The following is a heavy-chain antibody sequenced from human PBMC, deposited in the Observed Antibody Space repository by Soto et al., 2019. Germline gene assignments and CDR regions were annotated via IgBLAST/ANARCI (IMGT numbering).Heavy chain of an antibody. V-gene: IGHV2-5*02. CDR1: GFSLSTSGVG. CDR2: IYWDDDK. Sequence: QITLKESGPTLVKPTQTLTLTCTFSGFSLSTSGVGVGWIRQPPGKALEWLALIYWDDDKRYSPSLKSRLTITKDTSKTHVLLTMTNRDPVDTATYYCAHPPGYFPRRGWFAPWGQGTLVTVSS. J-gene: IGHJ5*02. CDR3: AHPPGYFPRRGWFAP. D-gene: IGHD1-1*01.